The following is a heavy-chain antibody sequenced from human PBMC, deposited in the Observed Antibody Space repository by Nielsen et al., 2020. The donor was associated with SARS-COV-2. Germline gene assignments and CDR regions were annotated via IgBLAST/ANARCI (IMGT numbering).Heavy chain of an antibody. D-gene: IGHD2-2*01. V-gene: IGHV2-70*11. CDR1: GFSLSTSGMC. CDR3: ARSSSTSCYGGYYFDY. CDR2: IDWDDDK. Sequence: SGPTLVKPTQTLTLTCTFSGFSLSTSGMCVSWIRQPPGKALEWLARIDWDDDKYYSTSLKTRLTISKDTSKNQVVLTMTNMDPVDTATYYCARSSSTSCYGGYYFDYWGQGTLVTVSS. J-gene: IGHJ4*02.